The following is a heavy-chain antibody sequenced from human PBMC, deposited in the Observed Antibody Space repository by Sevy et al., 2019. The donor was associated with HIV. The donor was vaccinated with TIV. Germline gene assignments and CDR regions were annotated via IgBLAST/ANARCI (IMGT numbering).Heavy chain of an antibody. CDR2: ISSSGSTI. CDR1: GFTFSDYY. V-gene: IGHV3-11*01. J-gene: IGHJ6*03. Sequence: GGSLRLSCAASGFTFSDYYMSWIRQAPGKGLEWVSYISSSGSTIYYADSVKGRFTISRDNAKNSLYLQMNSLRAEDTAMYYCARDFSAAPGQGNPGYYYYMDVWGKGTTVTVSS. CDR3: ARDFSAAPGQGNPGYYYYMDV. D-gene: IGHD2-2*01.